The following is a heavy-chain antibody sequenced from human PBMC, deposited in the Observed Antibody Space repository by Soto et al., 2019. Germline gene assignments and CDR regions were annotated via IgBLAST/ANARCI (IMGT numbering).Heavy chain of an antibody. V-gene: IGHV3-72*01. Sequence: PGGSLRLSCAASGFTFSDHLMDWVRQAPGKGLERVGRSRSKVSSYTTEYAASVKGSFTISRDDSKNSLYLQMSSLKTEDTAVYYCAGGATGRAPFQHWGQGTLVTVSS. J-gene: IGHJ1*01. CDR1: GFTFSDHL. D-gene: IGHD1-1*01. CDR3: AGGATGRAPFQH. CDR2: SRSKVSSYTT.